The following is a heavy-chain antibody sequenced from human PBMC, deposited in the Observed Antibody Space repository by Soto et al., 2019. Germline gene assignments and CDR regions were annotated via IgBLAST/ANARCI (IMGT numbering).Heavy chain of an antibody. V-gene: IGHV3-23*01. CDR2: ISGSGGST. J-gene: IGHJ4*02. CDR1: GFTFSSYA. D-gene: IGHD3-3*01. Sequence: GGSLRLSCAASGFTFSSYAMSWVRQAPGKGLEWVSAISGSGGSTYYADSVKGRFTISRDNSKNTLYLQMNSLRAEDTAVYYCAIFLEWSPRGADYWGQGTLVTVSS. CDR3: AIFLEWSPRGADY.